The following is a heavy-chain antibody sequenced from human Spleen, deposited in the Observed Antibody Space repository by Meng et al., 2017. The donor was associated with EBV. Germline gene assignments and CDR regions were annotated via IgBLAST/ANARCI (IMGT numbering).Heavy chain of an antibody. CDR3: ATAHCSGGGCPGGS. CDR1: GDSIDSINW. CDR2: IYHSGHT. Sequence: GSGPGLGKPSGILSLTGAVSGDSIDSINWWNWVLQPPGKGLEWIGEIYHSGHTNYSPSLRSRVIMSVDKSKNQFSLDLTSVTAADTAIYYCATAHCSGGGCPGGSWGQGTLVTVSS. J-gene: IGHJ5*02. D-gene: IGHD2-15*01. V-gene: IGHV4-4*02.